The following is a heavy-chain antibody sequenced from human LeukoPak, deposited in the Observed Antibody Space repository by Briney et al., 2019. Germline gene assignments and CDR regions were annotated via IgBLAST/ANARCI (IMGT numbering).Heavy chain of an antibody. CDR3: ARGLYYYGSGSYPYYFDY. V-gene: IGHV1-18*01. J-gene: IGHJ4*02. D-gene: IGHD3-10*01. CDR2: INPYNGNT. Sequence: GASVKVSCKASGYTFTSYVISWVRQAPGQGLEWMGWINPYNGNTNYSQNLHGRVTITTDTSTSTAYMEVRSLRYDDTDVYYCARGLYYYGSGSYPYYFDYWGQGTLVTVSS. CDR1: GYTFTSYV.